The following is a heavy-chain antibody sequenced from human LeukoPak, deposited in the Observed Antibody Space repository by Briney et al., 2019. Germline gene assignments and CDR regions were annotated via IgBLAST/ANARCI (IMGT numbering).Heavy chain of an antibody. D-gene: IGHD2-21*02. Sequence: GGSLRLSCVASGFSFSGYSMNWVRQAPGKGLEWVSSISSGSKSIYDADSVKGRFTVSRDNAKNSLYLQVNSLTVEDTAVYYCARDYFYCGGDCFVDAWGQGTLVTVSS. V-gene: IGHV3-21*01. CDR2: ISSGSKSI. J-gene: IGHJ5*02. CDR3: ARDYFYCGGDCFVDA. CDR1: GFSFSGYS.